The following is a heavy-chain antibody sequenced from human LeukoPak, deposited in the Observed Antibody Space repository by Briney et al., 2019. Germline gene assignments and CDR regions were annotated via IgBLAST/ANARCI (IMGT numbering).Heavy chain of an antibody. Sequence: ASVKVSCKASGYTLTGYYMHWVRQAPGQGLEWMGWINPNSGDTNYAQKFQGRVTMTRDTSISTAYMELSRLRSDDTAVYYGAIVGRAWSFDYWGQGTLVTVSS. CDR1: GYTLTGYY. V-gene: IGHV1-2*02. J-gene: IGHJ4*02. CDR3: AIVGRAWSFDY. D-gene: IGHD6-19*01. CDR2: INPNSGDT.